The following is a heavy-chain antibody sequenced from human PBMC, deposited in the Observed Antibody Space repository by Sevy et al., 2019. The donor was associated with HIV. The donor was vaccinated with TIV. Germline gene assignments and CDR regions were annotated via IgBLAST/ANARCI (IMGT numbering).Heavy chain of an antibody. Sequence: GGSLRLSCAASGFTFSSYSINWVRQAPGKGLEWVSSITSGSTYIFYADSVKGRFTISRDKAKNSLYLQMNSLRAEDTAVYYCARDKTILEGRYGMDVWGQGTTVTVSS. CDR3: ARDKTILEGRYGMDV. J-gene: IGHJ6*02. CDR2: ITSGSTYI. CDR1: GFTFSSYS. D-gene: IGHD3-3*01. V-gene: IGHV3-21*06.